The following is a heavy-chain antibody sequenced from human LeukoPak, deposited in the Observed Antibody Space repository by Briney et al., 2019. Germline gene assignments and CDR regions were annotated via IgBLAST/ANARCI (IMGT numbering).Heavy chain of an antibody. D-gene: IGHD3-10*01. V-gene: IGHV3-30*02. CDR1: GFTFSSYG. Sequence: GGSLRLSCAASGFTFSSYGMHWVRQAPGKGLEWVAFIRYDGSNKYYADSVKGRFTISRDNAKNTLYLQMTSLRADDTAIYYCNVRWGPNFDYWGQGSLVSVSP. CDR2: IRYDGSNK. J-gene: IGHJ4*02. CDR3: NVRWGPNFDY.